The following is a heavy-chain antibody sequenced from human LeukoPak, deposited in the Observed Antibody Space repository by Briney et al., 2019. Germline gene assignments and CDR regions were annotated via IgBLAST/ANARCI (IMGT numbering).Heavy chain of an antibody. V-gene: IGHV3-48*04. CDR3: ARGDVLRYFDWPPNYYGMDV. CDR2: ISSSSSTI. J-gene: IGHJ6*02. Sequence: GGSLRLSCVASGFTFSSYSMNWVRQAPGEGLEWVSYISSSSSTIYYADSVKGRFTISRDNAKNSLYLQMNSLRAEDTAVYYCARGDVLRYFDWPPNYYGMDVWGQGTTVTVSS. CDR1: GFTFSSYS. D-gene: IGHD3-9*01.